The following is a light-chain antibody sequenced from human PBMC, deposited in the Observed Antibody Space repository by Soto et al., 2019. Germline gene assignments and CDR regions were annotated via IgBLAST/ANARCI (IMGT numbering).Light chain of an antibody. CDR2: DAS. V-gene: IGKV1-33*01. CDR3: QQYENVPLT. J-gene: IGKJ5*01. CDR1: QDIKYY. Sequence: DIQMTQSPSSLSASVGDRVTITCQASQDIKYYLNWYQHRPGKDPELLIYDASNLEAGVPSRFSGSGSGTDFNFTISRLQPEDIATYYCQQYENVPLTFGGGTRLEIK.